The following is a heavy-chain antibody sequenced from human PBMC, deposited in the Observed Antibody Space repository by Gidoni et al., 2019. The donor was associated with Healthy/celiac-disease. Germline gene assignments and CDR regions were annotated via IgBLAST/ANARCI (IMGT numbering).Heavy chain of an antibody. CDR2: IWYDGTDK. J-gene: IGHJ4*02. Sequence: QVQLVESGGGGVQPGRSLRLSCAASGFAFSRYGMHWVRQAPGKGLEWVAVIWYDGTDKYYADSVKGRFTISRDNSKNTLYLQTNSLRVEDTAVYYCARETGSSGWYVDYWGQGTLVTVSS. CDR1: GFAFSRYG. D-gene: IGHD6-19*01. CDR3: ARETGSSGWYVDY. V-gene: IGHV3-33*08.